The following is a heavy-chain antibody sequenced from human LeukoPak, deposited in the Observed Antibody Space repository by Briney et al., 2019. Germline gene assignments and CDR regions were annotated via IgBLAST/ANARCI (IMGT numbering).Heavy chain of an antibody. J-gene: IGHJ5*02. Sequence: SETLSLTCTVSGDSVSGRYWSWIRQPAGKGLEWIGRIYSSGSTNYNPSLKSRVTMSVDTSKNQFSLKLSSVTAADTAVYYCARSGEVVPDHWFDHWGQGTLVTVSS. D-gene: IGHD2-21*01. CDR1: GDSVSGRY. V-gene: IGHV4-4*07. CDR3: ARSGEVVPDHWFDH. CDR2: IYSSGST.